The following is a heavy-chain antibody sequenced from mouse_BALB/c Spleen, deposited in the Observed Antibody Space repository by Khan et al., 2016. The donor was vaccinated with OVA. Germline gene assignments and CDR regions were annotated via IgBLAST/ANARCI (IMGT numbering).Heavy chain of an antibody. CDR2: IIYTGYT. D-gene: IGHD2-14*01. CDR1: GDSITSGY. CDR3: SRSTYRYAFAY. Sequence: EVKLEVSGPSLVQPSQTLSLTCSVTGDSITSGYWSWIRKFPGNKLEYIGYIIYTGYTDYNPSFKSRLAITRHTSSNQYYLQLKSVTTEDTATYYCSRSTYRYAFAYWGQGTLVTVSA. J-gene: IGHJ3*01. V-gene: IGHV3-8*02.